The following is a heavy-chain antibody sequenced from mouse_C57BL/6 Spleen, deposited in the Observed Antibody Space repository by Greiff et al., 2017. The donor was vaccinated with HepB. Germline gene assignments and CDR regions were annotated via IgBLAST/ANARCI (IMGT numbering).Heavy chain of an antibody. CDR3: AREEGYYVAY. CDR1: GYSFTSYY. Sequence: QVQLQQSGPELVKPGASVKISCKASGYSFTSYYIHWVKQRPGQGLEWIGWIYPGSGNTKYNEKFKGKATLTADTSSSTAYMQLSSLTSEDSAVYYCAREEGYYVAYWGQGTLVTVSA. J-gene: IGHJ3*01. V-gene: IGHV1-66*01. D-gene: IGHD2-3*01. CDR2: IYPGSGNT.